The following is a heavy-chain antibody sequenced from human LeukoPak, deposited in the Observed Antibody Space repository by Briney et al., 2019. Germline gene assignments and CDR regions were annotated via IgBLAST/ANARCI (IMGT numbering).Heavy chain of an antibody. Sequence: PSETLSLTFSVYGGSFSGYYWSWLRQPPGKGLEWIGEINHSGSTNYNPSLKSRVTISVDTSKNQFSLKLSSVTAADTAVYYCARDRIRGYCSSTSCLANPWGQGTLVTVSS. D-gene: IGHD2-2*01. CDR2: INHSGST. J-gene: IGHJ5*02. CDR1: GGSFSGYY. CDR3: ARDRIRGYCSSTSCLANP. V-gene: IGHV4-34*01.